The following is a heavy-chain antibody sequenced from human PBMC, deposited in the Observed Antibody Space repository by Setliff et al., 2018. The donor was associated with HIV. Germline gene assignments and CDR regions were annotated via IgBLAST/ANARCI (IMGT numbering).Heavy chain of an antibody. D-gene: IGHD3-16*01. Sequence: TLSLTCDVYGVSFSGYYWSWIRQPPGKGLEWIGEVNHSGSANYNPSLKSRLTISVDTSKNQFSLRLRSVTAADTAVYYCARGHGDYVWGSAFDYWGLRLSWSPSPQ. CDR3: ARGHGDYVWGSAFDY. CDR1: GVSFSGYY. V-gene: IGHV4-34*01. J-gene: IGHJ4*02. CDR2: VNHSGSA.